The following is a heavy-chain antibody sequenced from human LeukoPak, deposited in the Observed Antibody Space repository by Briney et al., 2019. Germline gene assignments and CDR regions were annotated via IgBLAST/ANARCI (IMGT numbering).Heavy chain of an antibody. V-gene: IGHV3-74*01. CDR2: INSDGNNT. D-gene: IGHD6-6*01. Sequence: PGGSLRLSCAASGFTFSSYWMHLVRQAPGKGLVWVSRINSDGNNTNYADSVKGRFTISRDNAKNTLYLQMNSLRAEDTAVYYCARALSSTSSRSLDYWGQGTLVTVSS. CDR1: GFTFSSYW. CDR3: ARALSSTSSRSLDY. J-gene: IGHJ4*02.